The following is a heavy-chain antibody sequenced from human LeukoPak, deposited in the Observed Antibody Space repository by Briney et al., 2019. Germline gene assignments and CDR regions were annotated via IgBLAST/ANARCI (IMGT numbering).Heavy chain of an antibody. J-gene: IGHJ2*01. CDR3: ARVHTTVNWNFDL. Sequence: GGSLRLSCAASGFTFSSYGMHWVRQAPGKGLEWVAVISYDGSNKYYADSVKGRFTVSRDNSKNTLYLQMNSLRAEDTAVYYCARVHTTVNWNFDLWGRGTLVTVSS. D-gene: IGHD1-1*01. CDR1: GFTFSSYG. V-gene: IGHV3-30*03. CDR2: ISYDGSNK.